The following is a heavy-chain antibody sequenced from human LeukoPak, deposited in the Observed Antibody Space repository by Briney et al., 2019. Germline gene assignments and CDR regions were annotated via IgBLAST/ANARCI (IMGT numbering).Heavy chain of an antibody. Sequence: GGSLRLSCAASGFTFSSYAMSWVRQAPGGGLEWVSAISGSGDTTYHADSVKGRFTISRDNSENRLSLQMDSLRAEDTAVYFCAKDTTAWWYHRAYMDVWGKGTTVTASS. D-gene: IGHD2-15*01. CDR2: ISGSGDTT. V-gene: IGHV3-23*01. CDR3: AKDTTAWWYHRAYMDV. CDR1: GFTFSSYA. J-gene: IGHJ6*03.